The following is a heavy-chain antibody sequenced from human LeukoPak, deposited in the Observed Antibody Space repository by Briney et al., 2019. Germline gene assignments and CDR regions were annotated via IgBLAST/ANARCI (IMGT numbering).Heavy chain of an antibody. CDR2: VYYSGRT. CDR1: GGSISRSDYY. Sequence: SETLSLTCTVSGGSISRSDYYWGWIRQPPGKGLEWIGSVYYSGRTYYNPSLKSQVTISVDTSKNQYSLKVSSVTAADTAVYFCARAIGFDDSGRYYPDYWGQGTLVSVSS. D-gene: IGHD3-10*01. CDR3: ARAIGFDDSGRYYPDY. V-gene: IGHV4-39*01. J-gene: IGHJ4*01.